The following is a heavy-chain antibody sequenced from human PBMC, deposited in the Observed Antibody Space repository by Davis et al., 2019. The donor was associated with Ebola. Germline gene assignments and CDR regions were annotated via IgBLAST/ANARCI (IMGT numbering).Heavy chain of an antibody. D-gene: IGHD3-22*01. Sequence: PGGSLRLSCAASGFTFSSYAMSWVRQAPGKGLEWVSAISGSGGSTYYADSVKGRFTISRDNSKNTLYLQMNSLRAEDTAVYYCAKDRDYYDSSGYYLSYYFDYWGQGTLVTVSS. V-gene: IGHV3-23*01. CDR3: AKDRDYYDSSGYYLSYYFDY. CDR1: GFTFSSYA. CDR2: ISGSGGST. J-gene: IGHJ4*02.